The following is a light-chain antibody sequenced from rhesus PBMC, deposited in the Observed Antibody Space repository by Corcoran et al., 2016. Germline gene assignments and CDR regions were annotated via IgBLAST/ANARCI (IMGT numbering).Light chain of an antibody. V-gene: IGKV1S8*01. CDR3: EHYYTTPWT. J-gene: IGKJ2*01. CDR2: EAS. Sequence: DIQMTQSPSSLSASVGDRVTITCRASQAISNDLAWYQLKPGETPKLLIYEASSLQSGIPSRFNGRGFGTDFALTITSLQSEDFATYYCEHYYTTPWTFGQGTKVEIK. CDR1: QAISND.